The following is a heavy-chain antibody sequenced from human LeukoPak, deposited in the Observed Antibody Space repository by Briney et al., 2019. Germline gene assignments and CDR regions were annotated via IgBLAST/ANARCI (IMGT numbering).Heavy chain of an antibody. CDR2: ISGSGGST. CDR3: AKDLGVTMVRGLYFDY. D-gene: IGHD3-10*01. CDR1: GFTFSSYA. Sequence: GGSLRLSCAASGFTFSSYAMSWVRRAPGKGLEWVSAISGSGGSTYYADSVKGRFTISRDNSKNTLYLQMNSLRAEDTAVYYCAKDLGVTMVRGLYFDYWGQGTLVTVSS. J-gene: IGHJ4*02. V-gene: IGHV3-23*01.